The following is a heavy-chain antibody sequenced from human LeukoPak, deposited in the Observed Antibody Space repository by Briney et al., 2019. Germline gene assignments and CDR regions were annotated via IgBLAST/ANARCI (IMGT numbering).Heavy chain of an antibody. Sequence: ASVKVSCKASGYTFTSYGISWVRQAPGQGLEWMGWINAYNGNTNYAQKLQGRVTMTTDTSTSTAYMELRSLRSDDTAVYYCARETNLAVAGGAFDIWGQGTMVTVSS. CDR3: ARETNLAVAGGAFDI. V-gene: IGHV1-18*01. D-gene: IGHD6-19*01. CDR1: GYTFTSYG. J-gene: IGHJ3*02. CDR2: INAYNGNT.